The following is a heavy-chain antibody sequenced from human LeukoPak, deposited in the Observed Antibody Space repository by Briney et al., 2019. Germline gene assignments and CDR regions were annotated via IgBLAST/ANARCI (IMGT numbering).Heavy chain of an antibody. Sequence: GGSLRLSCAASGIAVIGNYMSWVRRPPGKGLEWVSFISINTDTFYADSVRGRFTISRDSSKNTLFLQMNSLRDEDSAVYYCAIAQSWDELFDSWGQGTLVTVSS. CDR1: GIAVIGNY. D-gene: IGHD1-26*01. V-gene: IGHV3-53*01. J-gene: IGHJ4*02. CDR3: AIAQSWDELFDS. CDR2: ISINTDT.